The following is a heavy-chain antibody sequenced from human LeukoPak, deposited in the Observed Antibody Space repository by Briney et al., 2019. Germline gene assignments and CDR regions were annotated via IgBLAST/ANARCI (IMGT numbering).Heavy chain of an antibody. V-gene: IGHV3-66*01. CDR2: IYSGGST. CDR3: ARGYYGDYYFDY. CDR1: GFTVSSNY. J-gene: IGHJ4*02. Sequence: GGSLRLSCAASGFTVSSNYMSWVRQAPGKGLEWVSVIYSGGSTYYADSVKGRFTISRDNSKNTLYLHMNSLRAEDTAVYYCARGYYGDYYFDYWGQGTLVTVSS. D-gene: IGHD4-17*01.